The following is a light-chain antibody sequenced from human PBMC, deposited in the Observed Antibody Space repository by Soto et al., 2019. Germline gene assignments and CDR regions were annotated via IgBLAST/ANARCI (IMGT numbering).Light chain of an antibody. J-gene: IGKJ1*01. V-gene: IGKV3-15*01. CDR1: QSVSSN. Sequence: EIVMTQSPATLSVSPGERATLSCRASQSVSSNLAWYQQKPGQAPRLLIYGASTRANGIPARFSGSGSGTEFTLTISSLQSEDFAVYYCQQYNNCPTFGQGTKVEIK. CDR2: GAS. CDR3: QQYNNCPT.